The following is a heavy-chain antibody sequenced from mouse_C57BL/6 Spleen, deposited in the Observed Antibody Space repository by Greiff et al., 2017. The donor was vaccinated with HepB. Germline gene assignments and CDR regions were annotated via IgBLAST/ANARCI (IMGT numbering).Heavy chain of an antibody. D-gene: IGHD2-3*01. J-gene: IGHJ4*01. Sequence: VQLQQSGAELVKPGASVKMSCKASGYTFTSYWITWVKQRPGQGLEWIGDIYPGSGSTNYNEKFKSKATLTVDTSSSTAYMQLSSLTSEDSAVYYCARLYDGYYVGAMDYWGQGTSVTVSS. CDR3: ARLYDGYYVGAMDY. CDR1: GYTFTSYW. CDR2: IYPGSGST. V-gene: IGHV1-55*01.